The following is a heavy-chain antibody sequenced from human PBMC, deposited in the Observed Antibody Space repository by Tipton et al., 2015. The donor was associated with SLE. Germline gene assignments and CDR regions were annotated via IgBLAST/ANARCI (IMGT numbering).Heavy chain of an antibody. CDR3: AGGTGAYFDH. CDR1: GFTYSGYA. J-gene: IGHJ4*02. D-gene: IGHD3-16*01. Sequence: LSLTCAASGFTYSGYAMHWVRQAPGKGLGWVAFIRADGSNKDYADSVKGRFTISRDNSKNTLYLQMNRLRVEDTAVYYCAGGTGAYFDHWGQGTLVTVSS. CDR2: IRADGSNK. V-gene: IGHV3-30*02.